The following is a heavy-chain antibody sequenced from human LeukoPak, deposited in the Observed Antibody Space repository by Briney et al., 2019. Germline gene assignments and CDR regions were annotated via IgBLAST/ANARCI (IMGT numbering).Heavy chain of an antibody. V-gene: IGHV1-18*01. CDR2: ISAYNGNI. Sequence: ASVKVSCKASGYTFISYGITWVRQAPGQGLEWLGWISAYNGNIDYAQKLQGRVTLTTDTSTSTAYMEVRSLRSDDTAIYYCASMSGYYPSYYFDYWGQGTLVTVSS. CDR3: ASMSGYYPSYYFDY. J-gene: IGHJ4*02. D-gene: IGHD3-3*01. CDR1: GYTFISYG.